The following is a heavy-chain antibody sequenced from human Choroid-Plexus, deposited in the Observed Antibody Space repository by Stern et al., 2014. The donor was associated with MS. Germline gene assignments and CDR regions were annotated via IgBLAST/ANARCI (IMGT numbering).Heavy chain of an antibody. CDR2: VSYDGSNK. Sequence: QMQLVQSGGGVVQPGRPLRLSCVASGFTLGSCAMHWVRQAPGKGLERVAGVSYDGSNKYYADSVKGRFTISRDNSQNTLYMQMSSLRPEDTAVYYCAKDRQYLTYFFDHWGQGSLVTVSS. J-gene: IGHJ5*02. D-gene: IGHD2/OR15-2a*01. V-gene: IGHV3-30*18. CDR3: AKDRQYLTYFFDH. CDR1: GFTLGSCA.